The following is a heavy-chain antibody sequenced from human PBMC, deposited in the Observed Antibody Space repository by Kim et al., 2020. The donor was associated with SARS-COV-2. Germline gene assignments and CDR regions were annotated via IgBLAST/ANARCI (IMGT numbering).Heavy chain of an antibody. CDR3: ARYRYYVRSGYFCEAF. CDR1: GGSLSSSSYH. Sequence: SETLSLTCTVSGGSLSSSSYHWGWIRQPPGKGLEWSGSIYYSGSTYYNPSLKSRVTISVDTSKNQFSLKLSSVTAADTAVYYCARYRYYVRSGYFCEAF. D-gene: IGHD3-22*01. V-gene: IGHV4-39*01. J-gene: IGHJ3*01. CDR2: IYYSGST.